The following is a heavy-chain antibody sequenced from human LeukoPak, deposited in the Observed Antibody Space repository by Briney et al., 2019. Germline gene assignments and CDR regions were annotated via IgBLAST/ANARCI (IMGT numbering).Heavy chain of an antibody. Sequence: PGGSLRLSCTASGFIFSSYWMSWVRQAPGKGLEWVANIKYDGSEKYYVDSVKGRFTISRDNAKKSLYLQTNSLRAEDTAVYYCAREPPRERWFDTWGQGTLVTVYS. D-gene: IGHD1-1*01. J-gene: IGHJ5*02. CDR2: IKYDGSEK. V-gene: IGHV3-7*03. CDR3: AREPPRERWFDT. CDR1: GFIFSSYW.